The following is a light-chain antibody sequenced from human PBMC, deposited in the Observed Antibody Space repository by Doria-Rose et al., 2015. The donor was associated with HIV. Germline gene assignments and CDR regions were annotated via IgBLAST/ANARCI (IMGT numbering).Light chain of an antibody. J-gene: IGKJ1*01. CDR1: QSVSANY. V-gene: IGKV3-20*01. CDR2: GAS. CDR3: HQYASSRT. Sequence: TQSPGTLSLSPGERATLSCRASQSVSANYLAWYHQRPGQSPRLLIYGASSRATDIPDRFSGSGSGTDFTLTISRLEPEDFAVYYCHQYASSRTFGQGTKVEIK.